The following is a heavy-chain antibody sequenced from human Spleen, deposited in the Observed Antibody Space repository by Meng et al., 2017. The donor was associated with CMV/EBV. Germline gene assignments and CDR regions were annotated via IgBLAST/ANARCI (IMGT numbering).Heavy chain of an antibody. CDR2: IKSKTDGGTT. V-gene: IGHV3-15*01. D-gene: IGHD3-9*01. Sequence: GGSLRLSCAASGFTFSNAWMSWVRQAPGKGLEWVGRIKSKTDGGTTDYAAPVKGRFTISRDDSKNTLYLQMNSLKTEDTAVYYCTTGTFYDILTGYRPWGYWGQGTLVTVSS. J-gene: IGHJ4*02. CDR1: GFTFSNAW. CDR3: TTGTFYDILTGYRPWGY.